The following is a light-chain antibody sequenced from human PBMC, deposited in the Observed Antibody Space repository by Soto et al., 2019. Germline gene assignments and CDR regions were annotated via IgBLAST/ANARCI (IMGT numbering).Light chain of an antibody. J-gene: IGKJ1*01. CDR3: QQRANLWT. CDR2: DAA. V-gene: IGKV3-11*01. Sequence: EIVLTQSPATLSLSPGERATLSCRASQSVYSLLAWYQQKPGQAPRLLIYDAANRATGIPARFSGSGYGTDFTLTISILEPEDFAVYYGQQRANLWTFGQGTRVQIK. CDR1: QSVYSL.